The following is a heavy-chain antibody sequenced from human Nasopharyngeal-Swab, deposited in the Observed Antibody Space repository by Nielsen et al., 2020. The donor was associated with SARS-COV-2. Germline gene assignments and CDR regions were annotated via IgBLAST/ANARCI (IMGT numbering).Heavy chain of an antibody. CDR2: ISWNSGST. CDR1: GFTFDDYA. V-gene: IGHV3-9*01. CDR3: AKDSYDFWSGYPPAAFYYYYMDV. J-gene: IGHJ6*03. Sequence: GGSLRLSCAASGFTFDDYAMHWARQAPGKGLEWVSGISWNSGSTGYADSVKGRFTISRDNAKNSLYLQMNSLRAEDTALYYCAKDSYDFWSGYPPAAFYYYYMDVWGKGTTVTVSS. D-gene: IGHD3-3*01.